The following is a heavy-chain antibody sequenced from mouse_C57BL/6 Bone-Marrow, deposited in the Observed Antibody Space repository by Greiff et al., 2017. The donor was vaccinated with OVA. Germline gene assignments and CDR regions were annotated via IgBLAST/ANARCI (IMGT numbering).Heavy chain of an antibody. D-gene: IGHD1-2*01. CDR3: AREGAWYGLDY. J-gene: IGHJ2*01. CDR1: GYTFTSYW. Sequence: QVQLQQPGAELVKPGASVKLSCKASGYTFTSYWMQWVKQRPGQGLEWIGEIDPSDSYTNYNQKFKGKATLTVDTSSSTAYMQLSSLTSEDSAVYYCAREGAWYGLDYWGQGTTLTVSS. V-gene: IGHV1-50*01. CDR2: IDPSDSYT.